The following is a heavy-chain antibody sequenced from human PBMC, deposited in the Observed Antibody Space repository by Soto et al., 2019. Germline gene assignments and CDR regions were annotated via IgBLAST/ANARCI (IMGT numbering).Heavy chain of an antibody. J-gene: IGHJ5*02. CDR3: ERVVVPAATRWFDP. V-gene: IGHV3-48*01. CDR2: ISSSSSTI. CDR1: GFTFSSYS. Sequence: EVQLVESGGGLVQPGGSLRLSCAASGFTFSSYSMNWVRPAPGKGLEWVSYISSSSSTIYYADSVKGRFTISRDTAKDSLYLQRNSLRAEDTAVYYCERVVVPAATRWFDPWGQGTLVTVAS. D-gene: IGHD2-2*01.